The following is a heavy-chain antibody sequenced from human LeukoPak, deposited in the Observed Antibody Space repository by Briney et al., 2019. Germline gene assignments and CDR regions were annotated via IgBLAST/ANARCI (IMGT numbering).Heavy chain of an antibody. CDR3: ARDLPPDY. CDR2: IYSGSST. J-gene: IGHJ4*02. CDR1: GFTVSNNY. Sequence: GGSLRLSCAASGFTVSNNYMNWVRQAPGKGLEWVSVIYSGSSTYYSDSVTGRFTISRDSSKNTLYLQMNSLRADDTAVYYCARDLPPDYWGQGTLVTVSS. V-gene: IGHV3-53*01.